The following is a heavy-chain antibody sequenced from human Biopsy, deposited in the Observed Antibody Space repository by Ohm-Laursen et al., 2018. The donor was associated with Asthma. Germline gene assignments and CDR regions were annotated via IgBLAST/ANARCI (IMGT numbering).Heavy chain of an antibody. CDR3: ATCEVGYYHYGMDV. CDR1: GFSFSNYG. CDR2: ISSDGSHE. J-gene: IGHJ6*02. V-gene: IGHV3-30*03. Sequence: SLRLSCSASGFSFSNYGMHWVRQAPGKGLEWVALISSDGSHEFYANSVKGRFTISRDNSKNTMYLHMSSLRGEDTAVYYCATCEVGYYHYGMDVWGQGTTVNVSS. D-gene: IGHD1-26*01.